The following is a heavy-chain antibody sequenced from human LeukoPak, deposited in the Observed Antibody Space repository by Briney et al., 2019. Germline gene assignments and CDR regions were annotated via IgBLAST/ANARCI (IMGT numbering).Heavy chain of an antibody. CDR1: GYTFTGYY. CDR3: ARGHYYGDYGTEDYFDY. D-gene: IGHD4-17*01. Sequence: GASVKVSCKASGYTFTGYYMHWVRQAPGQGLEWMGWINPNSGGTDYAQKFLDRVTMSRDTSISTAYMELTRLRSDDTAVYYCARGHYYGDYGTEDYFDYWGQGTLVTVSS. V-gene: IGHV1-2*02. CDR2: INPNSGGT. J-gene: IGHJ4*02.